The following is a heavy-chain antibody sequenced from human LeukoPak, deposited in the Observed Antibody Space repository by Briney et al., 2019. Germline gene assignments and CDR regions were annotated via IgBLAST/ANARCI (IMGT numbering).Heavy chain of an antibody. CDR3: ARVIRYFDWLQPGDIDY. CDR2: INPNSGGT. CDR1: GYTSTGYY. J-gene: IGHJ4*02. Sequence: ASVKVSCKASGYTSTGYYMHWVRQAPGQGLEWMGRINPNSGGTNYAQKFQGRVTMTRDTSISTAYMELSRLRSDDTTVYYCARVIRYFDWLQPGDIDYWGQGTLVTVSS. D-gene: IGHD3-9*01. V-gene: IGHV1-2*06.